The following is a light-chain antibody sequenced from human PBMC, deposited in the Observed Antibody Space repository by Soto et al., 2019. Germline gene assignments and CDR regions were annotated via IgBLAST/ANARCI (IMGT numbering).Light chain of an antibody. CDR3: QQYGDSLLT. Sequence: ENVLTQCPGTLSLSPGERATLSCRASQSISNSYLAWYQQKPGQTPSLLIYHASNRATGIPDRFSGSGSGTDFTLTISRLEPEDFAVYYCQQYGDSLLTFGGGTKVEIK. CDR2: HAS. CDR1: QSISNSY. J-gene: IGKJ4*01. V-gene: IGKV3-20*01.